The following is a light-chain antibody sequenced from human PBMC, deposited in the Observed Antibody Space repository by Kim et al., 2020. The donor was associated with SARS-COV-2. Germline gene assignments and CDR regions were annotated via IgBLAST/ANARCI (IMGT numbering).Light chain of an antibody. CDR2: DAS. J-gene: IGKJ5*01. CDR3: QQRSNWPPIT. V-gene: IGKV3-11*01. CDR1: QSVSSY. Sequence: STGERATLSCRASQSVSSYLAWYQPTPGQAPRLLIYDASNRATGIPARFSGSGSGTDFTLTISSLEPEDFAVYYCQQRSNWPPITFGQGTRLKIK.